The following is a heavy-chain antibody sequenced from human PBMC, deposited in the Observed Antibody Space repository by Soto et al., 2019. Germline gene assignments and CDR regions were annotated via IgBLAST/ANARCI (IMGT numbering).Heavy chain of an antibody. CDR2: INPNSGGT. D-gene: IGHD1-26*01. CDR3: ARAEPLVGVTNYYYYYGMDV. J-gene: IGHJ6*02. Sequence: ASVKVSCKASGYTFTGYYMHWVRQAPGQGLEWMGWINPNSGGTNYAQKFQGRVTMTRDTSISTAYMELSRLRSDDTAVYYCARAEPLVGVTNYYYYYGMDVWGQGTTVTVSS. CDR1: GYTFTGYY. V-gene: IGHV1-2*02.